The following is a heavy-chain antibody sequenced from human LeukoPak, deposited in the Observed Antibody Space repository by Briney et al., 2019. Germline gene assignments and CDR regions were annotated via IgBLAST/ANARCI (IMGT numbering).Heavy chain of an antibody. CDR1: GFTFSSYS. J-gene: IGHJ3*02. D-gene: IGHD2-15*01. Sequence: VGSLRLSCAASGFTFSSYSMNWVRQAPGKGLEWVSSISSSSSYIYYADSVKGRFTISRDNAKNSLYLQMNSLRAEDTAVYYCAREPDIVVVVAATDAFDIWGQGTMVTVSS. V-gene: IGHV3-21*01. CDR2: ISSSSSYI. CDR3: AREPDIVVVVAATDAFDI.